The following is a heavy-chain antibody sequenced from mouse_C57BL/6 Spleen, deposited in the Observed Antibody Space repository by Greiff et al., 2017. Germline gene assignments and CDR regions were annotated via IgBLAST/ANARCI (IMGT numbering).Heavy chain of an antibody. J-gene: IGHJ4*01. D-gene: IGHD1-1*01. V-gene: IGHV1-22*01. CDR2: INPNNGGT. CDR3: ARDYGSSFYYAMDY. Sequence: VQLKQSGPELVKPGASVKMSCKASGYTFTDYNMHWVKQSHGKSLEWIGYINPNNGGTSYNQKFKGKATLTVNKSSSTAYMELRSLTSEDSAVXDCARDYGSSFYYAMDYWGQGTSVTVSS. CDR1: GYTFTDYN.